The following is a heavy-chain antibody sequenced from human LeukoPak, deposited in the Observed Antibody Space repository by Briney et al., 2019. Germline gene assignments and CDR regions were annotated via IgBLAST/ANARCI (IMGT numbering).Heavy chain of an antibody. CDR1: GFTFSSYA. Sequence: GGSLRLSCAASGFTFSSYAMSWVRQAPGKGLEWVSAISGSGGSTYYADSVKGRFTISRDNSKNTLYLQMNSLRAEDTAVYYCARTKHVLRFLEWYHDAFDIWGQGTMVTVSS. CDR3: ARTKHVLRFLEWYHDAFDI. CDR2: ISGSGGST. J-gene: IGHJ3*02. D-gene: IGHD3-3*01. V-gene: IGHV3-23*01.